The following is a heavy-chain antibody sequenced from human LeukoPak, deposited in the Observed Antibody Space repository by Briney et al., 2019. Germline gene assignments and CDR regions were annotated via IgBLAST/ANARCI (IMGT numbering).Heavy chain of an antibody. V-gene: IGHV3-7*01. J-gene: IGHJ6*02. CDR3: PRSPLYGMDV. Sequence: GGSLRLSCVGSGFTFSNYWITWVRQAPGKGLEWVANIKQDGSEKHYGDSVKGRFTISRDNAKNSLYLQMNSLRVEDTAVYYCPRSPLYGMDVWGQGTTVTVAS. CDR1: GFTFSNYW. CDR2: IKQDGSEK.